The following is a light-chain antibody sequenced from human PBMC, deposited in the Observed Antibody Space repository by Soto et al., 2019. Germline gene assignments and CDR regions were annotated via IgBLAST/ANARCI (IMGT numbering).Light chain of an antibody. CDR3: QQSYSTPPRWT. Sequence: DIQMPQSPSSLSASVGDRATITCRASQSISSYLYWYQQKPGKAPKLLIYAASSWQSGVPSRFSGSGSGTDFTLTISSLQPEDFATYYCQQSYSTPPRWTFGQGTKVDIK. V-gene: IGKV1-39*01. J-gene: IGKJ1*01. CDR1: QSISSY. CDR2: AAS.